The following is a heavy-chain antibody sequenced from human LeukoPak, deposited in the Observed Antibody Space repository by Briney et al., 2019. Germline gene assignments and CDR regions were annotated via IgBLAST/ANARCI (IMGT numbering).Heavy chain of an antibody. Sequence: GGSLRLSRAASGFTFTNYWMTWVRQAPGKGLEWVANIWQDGSEKKYVDSVRGRFTISRDTAMNSLYLQMTSLRAADPAVYYCARSTTIFGVGNFQDWGQGTLVTVSS. D-gene: IGHD3-3*01. CDR2: IWQDGSEK. J-gene: IGHJ1*01. V-gene: IGHV3-7*05. CDR3: ARSTTIFGVGNFQD. CDR1: GFTFTNYW.